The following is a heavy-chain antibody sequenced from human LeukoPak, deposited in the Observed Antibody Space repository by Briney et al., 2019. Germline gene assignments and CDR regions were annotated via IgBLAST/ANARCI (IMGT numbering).Heavy chain of an antibody. Sequence: ASVKVSCKASGYIFTSHSMNWVRQAPGQGLEWMGWISAYNGNTNYAQKLQGRVTMTTDTSTSTAYMELRSLRSDDTAVYYCARGPEIGLSSGWYPYYYYYYMDVWGKGTTVTVSS. J-gene: IGHJ6*03. CDR1: GYIFTSHS. CDR3: ARGPEIGLSSGWYPYYYYYYMDV. D-gene: IGHD6-19*01. CDR2: ISAYNGNT. V-gene: IGHV1-18*04.